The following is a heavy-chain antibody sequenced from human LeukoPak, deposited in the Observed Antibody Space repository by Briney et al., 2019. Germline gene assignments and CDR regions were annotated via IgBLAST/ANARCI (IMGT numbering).Heavy chain of an antibody. Sequence: PGRSLRLSCSASGFTFNSYGFHWVRQAPGKGLEWVADIWYDGGNKYYADSVKGRFTISRDNSKNTVSLQMTSLRAEDTAVYYCARAYSGFSSRGFDYWGQGTLVSVSS. V-gene: IGHV3-33*01. J-gene: IGHJ4*02. CDR1: GFTFNSYG. D-gene: IGHD5-12*01. CDR2: IWYDGGNK. CDR3: ARAYSGFSSRGFDY.